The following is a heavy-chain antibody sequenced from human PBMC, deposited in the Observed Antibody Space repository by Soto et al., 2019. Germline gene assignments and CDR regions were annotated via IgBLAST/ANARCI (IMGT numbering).Heavy chain of an antibody. CDR3: ARLTSWLNYFDH. CDR1: GGSFSGYY. V-gene: IGHV4-34*01. D-gene: IGHD6-19*01. J-gene: IGHJ4*02. Sequence: SETLSLTCAVYGGSFSGYYWSWIRQPPGKGLEWIGEINHSGSTNYNPSLKRRVTISVDTSKDQFSLKLSSVTAADTALFYCARLTSWLNYFDHWGQGSLVTVSS. CDR2: INHSGST.